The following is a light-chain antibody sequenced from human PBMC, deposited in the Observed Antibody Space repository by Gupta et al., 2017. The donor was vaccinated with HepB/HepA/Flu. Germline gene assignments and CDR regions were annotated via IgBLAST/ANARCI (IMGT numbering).Light chain of an antibody. J-gene: IGKJ3*01. Sequence: IQITQSPSSLSASVGDRVTITCQASQDITTYLNWYQQKPGNAPKLLIYDASNLQAGVPPRVSGSGSETEFTLTINSLRTEDIATYYCQQYGDVPRTFGPGTKVDLK. CDR1: QDITTY. V-gene: IGKV1-33*01. CDR3: QQYGDVPRT. CDR2: DAS.